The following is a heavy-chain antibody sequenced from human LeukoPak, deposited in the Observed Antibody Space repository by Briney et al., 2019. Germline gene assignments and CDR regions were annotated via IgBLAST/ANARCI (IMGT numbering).Heavy chain of an antibody. D-gene: IGHD3-22*01. V-gene: IGHV4-31*03. CDR2: IYYSGST. CDR1: GGSISSGGYY. CDR3: ARGIGSSGYFAY. J-gene: IGHJ4*02. Sequence: PSQTLSLTCTVSGGSISSGGYYWSWIRQHPGKGLEWIGYIYYSGSTYYNPSLKSRVTISVDTSKNQFSLKLSSVTAADTAVYYCARGIGSSGYFAYWGQGTLVTVSS.